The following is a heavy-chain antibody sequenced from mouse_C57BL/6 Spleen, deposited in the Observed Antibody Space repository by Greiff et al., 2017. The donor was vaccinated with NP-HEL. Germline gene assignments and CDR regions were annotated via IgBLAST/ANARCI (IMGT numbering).Heavy chain of an antibody. CDR3: ARRGKTGLGYFDY. D-gene: IGHD3-3*01. CDR2: IYPGDGDT. J-gene: IGHJ2*01. CDR1: GYAFSSYW. Sequence: QVQLQQSGAELVKPGASVKISCTASGYAFSSYWMNWVKQRPGKGLEWIGQIYPGDGDTNYNGKFKGKATLTADKSSSTAYMQLSSLTSEDSAVYFCARRGKTGLGYFDYWGQGTTLTVSS. V-gene: IGHV1-80*01.